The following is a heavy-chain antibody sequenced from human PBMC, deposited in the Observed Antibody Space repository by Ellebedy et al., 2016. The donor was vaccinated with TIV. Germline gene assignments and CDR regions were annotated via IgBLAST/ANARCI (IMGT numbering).Heavy chain of an antibody. CDR3: AKELHVDSAY. D-gene: IGHD5-18*01. CDR2: ISYDGNNK. CDR1: GFTFSSFG. V-gene: IGHV3-30*18. Sequence: GESLKISCAASGFTFSSFGMHWVRQAPGKGLEWVEVISYDGNNKYYGDSVKGRFTISRENSKNTLSLQMNSLRGDDTAVYYCAKELHVDSAYWGQGTLVTVSS. J-gene: IGHJ4*02.